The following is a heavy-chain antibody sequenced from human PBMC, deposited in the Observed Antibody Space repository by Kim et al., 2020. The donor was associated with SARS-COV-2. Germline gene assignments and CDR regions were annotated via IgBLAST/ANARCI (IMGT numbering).Heavy chain of an antibody. CDR3: TTYGDYDYYYYYGMDV. V-gene: IGHV3-15*01. Sequence: GGSLRLSCAASGFTFSNAWMSWVRQAPGKGLEWVGRIKSKTDGGTTDYAAPVKGRFTISRDDSKNTLYLQMNSLKTEDTAVYYCTTYGDYDYYYYYGMDVWGQGTTVTVSS. CDR1: GFTFSNAW. D-gene: IGHD4-17*01. J-gene: IGHJ6*02. CDR2: IKSKTDGGTT.